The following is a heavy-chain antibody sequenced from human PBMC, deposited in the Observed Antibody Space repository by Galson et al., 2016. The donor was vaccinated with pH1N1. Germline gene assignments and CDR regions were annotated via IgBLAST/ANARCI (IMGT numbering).Heavy chain of an antibody. V-gene: IGHV1-69*13. CDR3: ARPDQGAPYYYYGMDV. CDR2: IIPMFPTP. Sequence: SVKVSCKAFGGTFSSYAIGSYAISWVRQAPGQGLGWMGGIIPMFPTPTYAQKFQGRVTITADASTSTAYMELGSLRSEDTAVYYCARPDQGAPYYYYGMDVWGQGTTVTVSS. CDR1: GGTFSSYAIGSYA. D-gene: IGHD3-16*01. J-gene: IGHJ6*02.